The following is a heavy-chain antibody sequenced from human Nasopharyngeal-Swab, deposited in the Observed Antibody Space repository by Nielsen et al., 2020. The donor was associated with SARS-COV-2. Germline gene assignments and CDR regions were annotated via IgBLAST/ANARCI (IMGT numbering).Heavy chain of an antibody. Sequence: SETRSLTCKAPGGSISSYYWSWTRKPQGKGLEGIGYIYYSGSTNYNPSLKSRVTISVDTSKNQFSLNLSSVTAADTAVYYCARTGDLDIVVVPAALWAFDIWGQGTMVTVSS. J-gene: IGHJ3*02. CDR2: IYYSGST. CDR1: GGSISSYY. D-gene: IGHD2-2*03. CDR3: ARTGDLDIVVVPAALWAFDI. V-gene: IGHV4-59*01.